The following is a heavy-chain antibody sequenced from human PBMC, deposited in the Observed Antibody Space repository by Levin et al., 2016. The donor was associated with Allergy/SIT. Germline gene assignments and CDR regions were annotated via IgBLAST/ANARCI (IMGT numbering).Heavy chain of an antibody. CDR2: ITGSGGDT. J-gene: IGHJ6*02. Sequence: GESLKISCAASGFTFSSYGINWVRQAPGKGLEWVSLITGSGGDTYYADSVKGRFTISRDNSKNTLSLQMNSLRAEDTAIYYCAKMRGAGRSYYNYYGMDVWGQGTTVTVSS. CDR1: GFTFSSYG. V-gene: IGHV3-23*01. CDR3: AKMRGAGRSYYNYYGMDV. D-gene: IGHD6-19*01.